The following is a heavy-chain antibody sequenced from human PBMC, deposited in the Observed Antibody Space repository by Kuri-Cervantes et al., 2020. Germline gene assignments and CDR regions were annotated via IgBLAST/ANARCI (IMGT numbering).Heavy chain of an antibody. D-gene: IGHD2-21*01. J-gene: IGHJ4*02. CDR2: ISGSGGTT. CDR1: GFTFSDYY. CDR3: AKTYPPNSLIASRHFDY. Sequence: GESLKISCAASGFTFSDYYMTWIRQAPGKGLEWVSVISGSGGTTHYADSVKGRFTISRDDSKNTLYLQMNSLRGEDTAVYFCAKTYPPNSLIASRHFDYWGQGTLVTVSS. V-gene: IGHV3-23*01.